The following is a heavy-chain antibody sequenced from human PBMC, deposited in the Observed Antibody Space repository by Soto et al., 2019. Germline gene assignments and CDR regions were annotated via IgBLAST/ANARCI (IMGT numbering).Heavy chain of an antibody. V-gene: IGHV1-18*01. CDR3: ARDSSSSGYYYGMDV. Sequence: QVHLVQSGAEVKKPGASVKVSCKASNETLTTYVISWVRQAPGQRLEWMVWVSCYNGHSSSAQKFQDRVIMTADTSTNTAYMELRGLTPDDSAVYFCARDSSSSGYYYGMDVWGQGTTVTVSS. CDR2: VSCYNGHS. D-gene: IGHD6-6*01. CDR1: NETLTTYV. J-gene: IGHJ6*02.